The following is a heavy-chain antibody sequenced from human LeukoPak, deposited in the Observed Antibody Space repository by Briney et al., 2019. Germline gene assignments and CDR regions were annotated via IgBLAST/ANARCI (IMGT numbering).Heavy chain of an antibody. CDR2: INPNSGGT. J-gene: IGHJ6*03. Sequence: ASVKVSCKASGYTFTGYYMHGVRQAPGQGLEWMGWINPNSGGTNYAQKFQDRVTMTRDTSISTAYMELSRLRSDDTAVYYCAVTSSSWPRFYYYYMDVWGKGTTVTVSS. V-gene: IGHV1-2*02. D-gene: IGHD6-13*01. CDR3: AVTSSSWPRFYYYYMDV. CDR1: GYTFTGYY.